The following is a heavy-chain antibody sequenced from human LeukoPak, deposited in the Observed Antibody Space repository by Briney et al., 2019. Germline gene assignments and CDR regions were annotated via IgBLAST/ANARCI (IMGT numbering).Heavy chain of an antibody. V-gene: IGHV3-7*01. CDR3: ARDGLPFDF. Sequence: GGSLRLSCAASGFMFSSYWMSWVRQAPGKGLEWVANIKQDGSEKYYVDSVKGRFTISRDNAKNSLYLQMNSLRAEDTAVYFCARDGLPFDFWGQGTLVTVSS. J-gene: IGHJ4*02. D-gene: IGHD5-12*01. CDR2: IKQDGSEK. CDR1: GFMFSSYW.